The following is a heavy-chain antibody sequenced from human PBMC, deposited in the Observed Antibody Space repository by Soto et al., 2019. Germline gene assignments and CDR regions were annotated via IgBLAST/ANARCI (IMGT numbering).Heavy chain of an antibody. CDR2: ISGSGGST. Sequence: EMQLLESGGGLVQPGGSLRLSCAASGFTFSNYAMTWVRQAPGKGLEWVSGISGSGGSTFYAGSVKGRFPISRDNSKNPLYLQMNNLRAEDTAVYYCALRYCSRTTCPPLNSYFYMDVWGKGTTVTVSS. CDR1: GFTFSNYA. J-gene: IGHJ6*03. V-gene: IGHV3-23*01. CDR3: ALRYCSRTTCPPLNSYFYMDV. D-gene: IGHD2-2*01.